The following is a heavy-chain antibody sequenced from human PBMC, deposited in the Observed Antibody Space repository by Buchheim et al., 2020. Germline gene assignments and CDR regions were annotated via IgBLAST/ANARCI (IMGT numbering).Heavy chain of an antibody. D-gene: IGHD3-3*01. CDR2: IYYSGST. CDR3: ARGADYDFWSAYPGGWFDP. J-gene: IGHJ5*02. Sequence: QVQLQESGPGLVKPSETLSLTCTVSGGSISSYYWSWIRQPPGKGLEWIGYIYYSGSTNYTPSLKSRVTISVDTSKNQLSLKLSSVTAADTAVYYCARGADYDFWSAYPGGWFDPWGQGTL. V-gene: IGHV4-59*01. CDR1: GGSISSYY.